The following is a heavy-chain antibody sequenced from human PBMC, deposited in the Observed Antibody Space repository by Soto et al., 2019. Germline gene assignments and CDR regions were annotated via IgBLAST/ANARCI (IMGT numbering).Heavy chain of an antibody. Sequence: PGGSLRLSWSASGFTFSSYWMHWVRQAPGKGLVWVSRINSDGSSTGYADSVMGRFTISRDNAKNTLYLQMNSLRAEDTAVYYCARDQGYCSGGSCYVAGYWGQGTLVTVSS. D-gene: IGHD2-15*01. V-gene: IGHV3-74*01. CDR1: GFTFSSYW. CDR2: INSDGSST. CDR3: ARDQGYCSGGSCYVAGY. J-gene: IGHJ4*02.